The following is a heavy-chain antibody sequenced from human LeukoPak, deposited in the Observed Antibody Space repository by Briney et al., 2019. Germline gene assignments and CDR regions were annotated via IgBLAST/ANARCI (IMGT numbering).Heavy chain of an antibody. V-gene: IGHV1-69*05. D-gene: IGHD4-17*01. J-gene: IGHJ4*02. Sequence: GASVKVSCKASGGTFSSYAISWVRQAPGQGLEWMGGIIPIFGTANYAQKLQGRVTMTTDTSTSTAYMELRSLRSDDTAAYYCARARDYGDCYFDYWGQGTLVTVSS. CDR2: IIPIFGTA. CDR1: GGTFSSYA. CDR3: ARARDYGDCYFDY.